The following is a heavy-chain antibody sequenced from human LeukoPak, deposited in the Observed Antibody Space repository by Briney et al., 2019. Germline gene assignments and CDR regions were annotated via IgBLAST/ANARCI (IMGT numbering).Heavy chain of an antibody. J-gene: IGHJ4*02. V-gene: IGHV4-34*01. CDR1: GGSFSGYY. CDR3: ARGTVTTLSSYFDY. Sequence: SETLSLTCAVYGGSFSGYYWSWIRQPPGKGLEWIGEINHSGSTNYNPSLKGRVTISVDTSKNQFSLKLSSVTAADTAVYYCARGTVTTLSSYFDYWGQGTLVTVSS. CDR2: INHSGST. D-gene: IGHD4-17*01.